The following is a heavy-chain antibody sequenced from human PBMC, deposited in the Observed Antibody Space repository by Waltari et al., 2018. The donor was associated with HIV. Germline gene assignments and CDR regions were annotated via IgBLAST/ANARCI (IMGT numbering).Heavy chain of an antibody. CDR2: IVVGSGNA. CDR3: AAPSDPTVTRGIFDY. V-gene: IGHV1-58*01. Sequence: QMQLVQSGPEVQKPGTSVKVSCQASGFTFTTPAVQWVRQARGQRLEWIGWIVVGSGNANYAQKCQERVTITRDMSTSTAYMELSSLRSEDTAVYYCAAPSDPTVTRGIFDYWGQGTLVTVSS. CDR1: GFTFTTPA. J-gene: IGHJ4*02. D-gene: IGHD4-4*01.